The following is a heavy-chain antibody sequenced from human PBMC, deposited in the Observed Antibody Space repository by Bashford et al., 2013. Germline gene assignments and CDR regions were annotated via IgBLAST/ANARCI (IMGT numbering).Heavy chain of an antibody. D-gene: IGHD2-21*01. Sequence: SVKGSPARASGFTFTSSAVQWVRQARGQRLEWIGWIVVGSGNTNYAQKFQERVTITRDMSTSTAYMELSSLRSEDTAVYYCAASGENDAFDIWGQGTMVTVSS. CDR2: IVVGSGNT. V-gene: IGHV1-58*01. CDR1: GFTFTSSA. CDR3: AASGENDAFDI. J-gene: IGHJ3*02.